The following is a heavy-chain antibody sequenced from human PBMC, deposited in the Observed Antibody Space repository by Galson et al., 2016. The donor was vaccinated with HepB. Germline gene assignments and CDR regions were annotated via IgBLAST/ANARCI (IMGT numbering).Heavy chain of an antibody. V-gene: IGHV4-39*07. J-gene: IGHJ6*02. CDR3: ARDRMGYYDIVTATQLYGMDV. Sequence: SETLSLTCNVSGDSISNRSYFWAWIRQPPGKGLEWIATIYYSGKTYYSPSLKSRVTISEDTSKNQFFLKLTSVTAADTAVYYCARDRMGYYDIVTATQLYGMDVWGQGTTVTVSS. D-gene: IGHD3-9*01. CDR1: GDSISNRSYF. CDR2: IYYSGKT.